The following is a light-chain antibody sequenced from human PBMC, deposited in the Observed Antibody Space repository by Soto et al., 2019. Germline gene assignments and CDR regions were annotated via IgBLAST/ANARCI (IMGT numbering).Light chain of an antibody. CDR2: DVS. J-gene: IGKJ5*01. Sequence: TQSPSSLSAFVGDRVTLTCWASRAGNSWLAWFQQKPGMAPKLVIYDVSSLQSGVPSRFSGSGSGTEFTLTISSLQPEDFATYYCQQSNNHPISFGQGPRLEIK. CDR3: QQSNNHPIS. V-gene: IGKV1-12*01. CDR1: RAGNSW.